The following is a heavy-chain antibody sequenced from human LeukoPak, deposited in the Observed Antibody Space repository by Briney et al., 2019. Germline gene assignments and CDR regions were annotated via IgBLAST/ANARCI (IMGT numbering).Heavy chain of an antibody. V-gene: IGHV1-46*01. CDR1: GYTFTSYY. D-gene: IGHD3-16*01. CDR3: ARTRNAALRLRHQGYFDY. J-gene: IGHJ4*02. Sequence: ASVKVSCKASGYTFTSYYMHWVRQAPGQGLEWMGIINPSGGSTSYAQKFQGRVTMTRDTSTSTVYMELSSLRSEDTAVYYCARTRNAALRLRHQGYFDYWGQGTLVTVSS. CDR2: INPSGGST.